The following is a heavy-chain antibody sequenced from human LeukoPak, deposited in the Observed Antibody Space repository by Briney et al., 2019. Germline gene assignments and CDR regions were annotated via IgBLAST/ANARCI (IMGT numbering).Heavy chain of an antibody. CDR3: ARSLTIGFATD. D-gene: IGHD3-16*01. CDR1: GDSISSYY. Sequence: SETLSLTCTVSGDSISSYYWSWIRQPAGKGLEWIGRIYSRVTTNYNPSLKSRVTMSLDTSKSQFSLRLSSVTAADTAVYYCARSLTIGFATDWGQGTLVTVSS. V-gene: IGHV4-4*07. CDR2: IYSRVTT. J-gene: IGHJ4*02.